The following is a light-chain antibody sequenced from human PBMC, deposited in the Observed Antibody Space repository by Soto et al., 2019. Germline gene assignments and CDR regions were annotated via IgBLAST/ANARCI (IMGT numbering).Light chain of an antibody. CDR1: IGDIGSYNR. V-gene: IGLV2-14*01. J-gene: IGLJ1*01. Sequence: QYVLTQPASLSGSPGQSITISCTGTIGDIGSYNRVSWYQQHPGKAPKLIIYEVTDRPSGVSNRFSGSKSGNTASLTISGLQAEDEAEYYCSSYTNINTRACVFGTGTKVTVL. CDR3: SSYTNINTRACV. CDR2: EVT.